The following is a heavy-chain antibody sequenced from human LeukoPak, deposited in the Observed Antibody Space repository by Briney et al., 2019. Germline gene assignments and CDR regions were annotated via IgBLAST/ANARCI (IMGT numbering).Heavy chain of an antibody. CDR2: IYYSGST. J-gene: IGHJ6*03. CDR3: GRDAFVGYFSYFYMDV. D-gene: IGHD2-15*01. V-gene: IGHV4-59*11. CDR1: GGSISSHY. Sequence: SETLSLTRTLSGGSISSHYWSWIAQPPGKELEWIGYIYYSGSTNDTPTLKTRITISVDRSKHQLSLELGSVAAADTAVYYCGRDAFVGYFSYFYMDVWGKGTTVTVSS.